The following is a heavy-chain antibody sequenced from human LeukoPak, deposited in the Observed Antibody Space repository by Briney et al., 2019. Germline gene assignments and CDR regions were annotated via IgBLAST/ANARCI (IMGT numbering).Heavy chain of an antibody. V-gene: IGHV5-51*01. J-gene: IGHJ4*02. D-gene: IGHD2-8*02. CDR3: ASLLLGYCTGTTCPFDY. Sequence: GESLKISCQGSGYTFTTYWIVWVRQMPGRGLECMGLIYPGDSDTRYSPSFQGQVTISADKSINTAYLQWGSLKASDTAMYYCASLLLGYCTGTTCPFDYWGQGTLVTVSS. CDR1: GYTFTTYW. CDR2: IYPGDSDT.